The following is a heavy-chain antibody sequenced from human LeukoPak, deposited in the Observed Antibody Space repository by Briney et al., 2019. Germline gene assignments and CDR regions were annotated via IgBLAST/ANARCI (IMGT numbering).Heavy chain of an antibody. Sequence: ASVKVSCKTSGGTFSSYAITWVRQAPGQGLEWMGWISAYNGNTNYAQKLQGRVTMTTDTSTSTAYMELRSLRSDDTAVYYCARGLTMASNAFDIWGQGTMVTVSS. CDR1: GGTFSSYA. CDR2: ISAYNGNT. CDR3: ARGLTMASNAFDI. V-gene: IGHV1-18*01. J-gene: IGHJ3*02. D-gene: IGHD3-10*01.